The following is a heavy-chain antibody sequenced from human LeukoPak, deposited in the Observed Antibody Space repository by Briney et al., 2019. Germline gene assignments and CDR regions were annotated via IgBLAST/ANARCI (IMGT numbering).Heavy chain of an antibody. Sequence: ASVKVSCKASGGTFSSYTISWVRQAPGQGLEWMGRIIPILGIANYAQKFQGRVTITADKSTSTAYMELGSLRSEDTAVYYCARGRGCSSTSCYFVNWFDPWGQGTLVTVSS. J-gene: IGHJ5*02. CDR3: ARGRGCSSTSCYFVNWFDP. D-gene: IGHD2-2*01. CDR1: GGTFSSYT. V-gene: IGHV1-69*02. CDR2: IIPILGIA.